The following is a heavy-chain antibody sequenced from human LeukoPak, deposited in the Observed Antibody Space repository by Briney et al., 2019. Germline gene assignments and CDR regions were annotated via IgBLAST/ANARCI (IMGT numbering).Heavy chain of an antibody. D-gene: IGHD3-10*01. V-gene: IGHV4-30-4*01. CDR3: AREPQGYYNSGGLLGY. CDR2: IYYPGST. CDR1: GGSISGDYH. J-gene: IGHJ4*02. Sequence: SETLSLTCTVSGGSISGDYHWSWVRQPPGKGLEWIGYIYYPGSTSYNPSLKSRVTISVDMSKKQVSLRLNSVTAADTAVYYCAREPQGYYNSGGLLGYWGQGTLVSVSS.